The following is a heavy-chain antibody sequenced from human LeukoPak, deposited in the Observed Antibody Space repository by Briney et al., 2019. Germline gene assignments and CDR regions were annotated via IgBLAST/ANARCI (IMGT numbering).Heavy chain of an antibody. J-gene: IGHJ4*02. V-gene: IGHV1-8*01. CDR2: MNPNSGNT. D-gene: IGHD1-14*01. CDR1: GYTFTSYD. Sequence: ASVKVSCKASGYTFTSYDINWVLQATGQGLEWMGWMNPNSGNTGYAQKFQGRVTMTRNTSISTAYMELSSLRSEDTAVYYCARGKLPGTAPDYWGQGTLVTVSS. CDR3: ARGKLPGTAPDY.